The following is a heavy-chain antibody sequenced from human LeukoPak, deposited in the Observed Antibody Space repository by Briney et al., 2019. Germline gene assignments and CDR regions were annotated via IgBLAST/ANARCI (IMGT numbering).Heavy chain of an antibody. CDR3: AKEISGIYYDFWSGPDD. V-gene: IGHV3-9*01. Sequence: GGSLRLSCAASGFTFDDYAMHWVRQAPGKGLEWVSGISWNSGSIGYADSVRGRFTISRDNAKNSLYLQMNSLRAEDTALYYGAKEISGIYYDFWSGPDDWGQGTLVTVSS. J-gene: IGHJ4*02. CDR2: ISWNSGSI. CDR1: GFTFDDYA. D-gene: IGHD3-3*01.